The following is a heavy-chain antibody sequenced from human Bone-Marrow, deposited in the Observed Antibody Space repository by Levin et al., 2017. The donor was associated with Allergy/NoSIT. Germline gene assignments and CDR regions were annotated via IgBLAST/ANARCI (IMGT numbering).Heavy chain of an antibody. CDR1: GFTFNRFS. Sequence: GGSLRLSCAASGFTFNRFSMTWVRQAPGKGLEWVANIKHDGSEKYYVESVKGRFTISRDNAKNSFYLQMNDMRAEDTAVYYCARDRGKYCADGVCYSGSWFDPWGQGTLVTVSS. D-gene: IGHD2-8*01. CDR2: IKHDGSEK. J-gene: IGHJ5*02. CDR3: ARDRGKYCADGVCYSGSWFDP. V-gene: IGHV3-7*01.